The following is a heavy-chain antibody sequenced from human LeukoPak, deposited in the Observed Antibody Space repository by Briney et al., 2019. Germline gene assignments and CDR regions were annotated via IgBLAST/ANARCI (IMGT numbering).Heavy chain of an antibody. V-gene: IGHV1-18*01. Sequence: ASVKVSCKASGYTFTSYGISWVRQAPGQGLEWMGWISTYNGNTNYAQKLQGRVIMTTDTSTSTAYMELRSLRSDDTAVYYCARSARPTSHTTVTTAYGMDVWGQGTTVTVSS. CDR3: ARSARPTSHTTVTTAYGMDV. J-gene: IGHJ6*02. CDR2: ISTYNGNT. D-gene: IGHD4-17*01. CDR1: GYTFTSYG.